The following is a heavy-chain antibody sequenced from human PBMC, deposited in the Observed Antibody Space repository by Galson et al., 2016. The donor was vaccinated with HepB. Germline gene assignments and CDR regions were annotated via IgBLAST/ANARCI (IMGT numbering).Heavy chain of an antibody. D-gene: IGHD3-3*01. CDR3: ARGSTLYHYWSPSRPYWSDP. Sequence: SLRLSCAASGLTFSNYGIHWVRQAPGQGLEWVAVIWYDGITKYYSDSVKGRFTVSRDNSKTTVYLQMNSLRAEDTAVYYCARGSTLYHYWSPSRPYWSDPWGQGTLVTVSS. J-gene: IGHJ5*02. CDR1: GLTFSNYG. V-gene: IGHV3-33*01. CDR2: IWYDGITK.